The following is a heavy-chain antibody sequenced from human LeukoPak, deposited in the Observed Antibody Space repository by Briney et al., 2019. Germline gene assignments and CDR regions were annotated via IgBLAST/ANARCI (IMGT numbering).Heavy chain of an antibody. CDR1: GFTFSSCS. Sequence: GGSLRLSCAASGFTFSSCSMNWVRQAPGKGLEWVSYISSSSSTIYYADSVKGRFTISRDNAKNSLYLQMNSLRAEDTAVYYCARDPEAHYYYYMDVWGKGTTVTVSS. CDR3: ARDPEAHYYYYMDV. J-gene: IGHJ6*03. CDR2: ISSSSSTI. V-gene: IGHV3-48*01.